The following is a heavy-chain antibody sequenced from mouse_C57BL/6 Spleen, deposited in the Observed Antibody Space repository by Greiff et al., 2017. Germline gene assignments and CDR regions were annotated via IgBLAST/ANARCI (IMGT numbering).Heavy chain of an antibody. D-gene: IGHD1-1*01. V-gene: IGHV5-9-1*02. CDR2: ISSGGDYI. J-gene: IGHJ4*01. Sequence: EVQLLESGEGLVKPGGSLKLSCAASGFTFSSYAMSWVRQTPEKRLEWVAYISSGGDYIYYADTVKGRYTISRDNARNTQYLQMSSLKSEDTPMYYCTRDQFITTVVATPRAMDYWGQGTSVTVSS. CDR3: TRDQFITTVVATPRAMDY. CDR1: GFTFSSYA.